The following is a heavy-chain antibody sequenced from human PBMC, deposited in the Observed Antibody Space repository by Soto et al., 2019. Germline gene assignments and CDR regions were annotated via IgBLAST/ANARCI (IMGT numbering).Heavy chain of an antibody. CDR2: IYYSGST. CDR3: ARRSLNIVASKLKGAFDY. CDR1: GGSISSSSYY. V-gene: IGHV4-39*01. J-gene: IGHJ4*02. Sequence: QLQLQESGPGLVKPSETLSLTCTVSGGSISSSSYYWGWIRQPPGKGLEWIGSIYYSGSTYYNPSLKSRVTISVDTSKNQFSLKLSSVTAADTAVYYCARRSLNIVASKLKGAFDYWGQGTLVTVSS. D-gene: IGHD5-12*01.